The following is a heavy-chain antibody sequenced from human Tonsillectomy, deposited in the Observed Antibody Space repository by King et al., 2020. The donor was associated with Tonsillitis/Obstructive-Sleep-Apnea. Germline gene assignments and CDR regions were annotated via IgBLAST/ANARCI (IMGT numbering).Heavy chain of an antibody. CDR1: GVSISSYY. Sequence: VQLQESGPGLVKPSETLSLTCTVSGVSISSYYWSWIRQPPGKGLEWIGYIYYSGSPNYDPSLKSRVTISVDTSKSQFSLKLSSVTAADTAVYYCARGSRIAAAPGTNYHSFYMDVWGQGTTVTVSS. CDR2: IYYSGSP. V-gene: IGHV4-59*01. J-gene: IGHJ6*02. CDR3: ARGSRIAAAPGTNYHSFYMDV. D-gene: IGHD6-13*01.